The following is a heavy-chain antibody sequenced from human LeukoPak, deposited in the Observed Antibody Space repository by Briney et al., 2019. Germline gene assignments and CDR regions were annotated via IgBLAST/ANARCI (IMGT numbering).Heavy chain of an antibody. CDR2: MNPNSGNT. D-gene: IGHD6-13*01. CDR1: GYTFTSYD. Sequence: VASVKVSCKASGYTFTSYDINWVRQATGQGLEWMGWMNPNSGNTGYAQKFQGRVTITRNTSISTAYMELSSLRSEDTAVYYCARVYSSSWYPRDYWGQGTLVTVSS. CDR3: ARVYSSSWYPRDY. V-gene: IGHV1-8*01. J-gene: IGHJ4*02.